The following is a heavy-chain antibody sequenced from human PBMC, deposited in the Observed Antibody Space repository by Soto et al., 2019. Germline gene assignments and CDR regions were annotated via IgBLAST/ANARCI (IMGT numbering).Heavy chain of an antibody. CDR2: LYYGRSA. J-gene: IGHJ4*02. Sequence: PSETLSLTCAVSGGSISSYYCMWIRQPPGKRLESIGYLYYGRSANYNPSLKSRVNLSVDTSTNQCSLTLSSMTAADTAVYYCALRSMAVVPEYWGQGTLVTVSS. CDR1: GGSISSYY. D-gene: IGHD3-22*01. CDR3: ALRSMAVVPEY. V-gene: IGHV4-59*01.